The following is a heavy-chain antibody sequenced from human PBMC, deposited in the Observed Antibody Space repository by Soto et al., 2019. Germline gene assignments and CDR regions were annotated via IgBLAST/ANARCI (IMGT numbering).Heavy chain of an antibody. Sequence: EVQLLESGGGLVQPGGSLRLSCAASGFTFGHYAMAWVRQAPGKGLEWVSAISATGGSTFYADSVKGRFTISRDNFKNPLYLQINSLRAEDTAKYYCAKDSIPWGGGVYNWFDPWGQGTLVTVSS. CDR2: ISATGGST. D-gene: IGHD3-16*01. CDR1: GFTFGHYA. CDR3: AKDSIPWGGGVYNWFDP. J-gene: IGHJ5*02. V-gene: IGHV3-23*01.